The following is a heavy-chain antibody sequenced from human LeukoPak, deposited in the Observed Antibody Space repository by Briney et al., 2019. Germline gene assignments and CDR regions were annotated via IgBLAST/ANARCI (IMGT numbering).Heavy chain of an antibody. J-gene: IGHJ4*02. Sequence: PSETLSLTXTVSGYSSSIDYYWGWIRQSPGKGLEWIGSIHRSGSTYYNPSLKSRVTISGDTSKSQFSLRLTSVTAADTAVYYCAGTSSGYYSTDYWGQGTLVTVSS. CDR2: IHRSGST. D-gene: IGHD5-12*01. V-gene: IGHV4-38-2*02. CDR1: GYSSSIDYY. CDR3: AGTSSGYYSTDY.